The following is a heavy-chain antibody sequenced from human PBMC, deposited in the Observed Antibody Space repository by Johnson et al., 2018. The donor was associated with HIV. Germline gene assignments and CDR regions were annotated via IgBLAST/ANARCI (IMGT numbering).Heavy chain of an antibody. CDR2: VSYDGSER. D-gene: IGHD3-16*01. CDR3: ARGSRYTYDNDDVYLLQAFDI. J-gene: IGHJ3*02. V-gene: IGHV3-30*04. Sequence: QVQLVESGGGVVQPGRSLRLSCAASGFSFSSYAMHWVRQAPGKGLEWVAVVSYDGSERYYADSVKGRFPISRDSSKNTLYLQMNSLRAEDTAVYYCARGSRYTYDNDDVYLLQAFDIWGQGTMVTVSS. CDR1: GFSFSSYA.